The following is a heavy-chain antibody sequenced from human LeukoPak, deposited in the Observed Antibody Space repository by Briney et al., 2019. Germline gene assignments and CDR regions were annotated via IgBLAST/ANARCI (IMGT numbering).Heavy chain of an antibody. CDR2: ISSSSTI. Sequence: GGSLRLSCAASGFTFSSYSMNWVRQAPGKGLEWVSYISSSSTIYYADSVKGRFTISRDNAKNSLYLQMNSLRAEDTAVYYCARVVDYYDSSGYWSYYYYGMDVWGQGTTVTVSS. D-gene: IGHD3-22*01. CDR1: GFTFSSYS. V-gene: IGHV3-48*04. CDR3: ARVVDYYDSSGYWSYYYYGMDV. J-gene: IGHJ6*02.